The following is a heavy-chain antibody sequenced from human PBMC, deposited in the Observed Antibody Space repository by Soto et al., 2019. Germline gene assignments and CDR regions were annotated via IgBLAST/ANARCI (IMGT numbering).Heavy chain of an antibody. Sequence: EVQLVESGGGLVKPGVSLRLSCAASGFTFSSYSMNWVRQAPGKGLEWVSSISSSSSYIYYADSVKGRFTISRDNAKNSLYLQMNSLRAEDTAVYYCARDGTVTTAYGMDVCGQGTTVTVSS. D-gene: IGHD4-17*01. V-gene: IGHV3-21*01. CDR1: GFTFSSYS. J-gene: IGHJ6*02. CDR3: ARDGTVTTAYGMDV. CDR2: ISSSSSYI.